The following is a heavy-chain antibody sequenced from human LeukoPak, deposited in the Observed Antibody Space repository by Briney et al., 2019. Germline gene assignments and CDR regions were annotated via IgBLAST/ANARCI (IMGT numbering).Heavy chain of an antibody. J-gene: IGHJ4*02. D-gene: IGHD3-22*01. V-gene: IGHV3-23*01. CDR2: ITGGGDYT. CDR1: GFTFSSYS. Sequence: GGSLRLSCATSGFTFSSYSMSWVRQAPGKGLEWVSAITGGGDYTDYADSVKGRFTISRDNSKNTLYLQMSSLRAGDTALYYCAKRRWASSGYFDYWGQGTLVTVSS. CDR3: AKRRWASSGYFDY.